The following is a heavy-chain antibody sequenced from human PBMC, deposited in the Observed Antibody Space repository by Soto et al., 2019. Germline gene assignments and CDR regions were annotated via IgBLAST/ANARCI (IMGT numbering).Heavy chain of an antibody. J-gene: IGHJ5*02. Sequence: GGSLRLSCVGSGFVFKNFAINWVRQPPGKGLECVSVIRGTGLNTYYAASVKGRFNISRDNSKNTVYLQMDSLKVEDTAVYYCAKRASPANIDNWFDPWGPGTQVTVYS. CDR3: AKRASPANIDNWFDP. CDR1: GFVFKNFA. V-gene: IGHV3-23*01. CDR2: IRGTGLNT.